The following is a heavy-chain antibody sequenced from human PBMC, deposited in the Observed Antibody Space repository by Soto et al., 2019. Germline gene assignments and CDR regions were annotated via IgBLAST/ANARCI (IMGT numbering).Heavy chain of an antibody. CDR1: GGSFSGYY. CDR3: ARASRKIVVVPAARSPSFDP. Sequence: KTSETLSLTCAVYGGSFSGYYWSWIRQPPGKGLEWIGEINHSGSTNYNPSLKSRVTISVDTSKNQFSLKLSSVTAADTAVYYCARASRKIVVVPAARSPSFDPWGQGTLVTVSS. V-gene: IGHV4-34*01. CDR2: INHSGST. J-gene: IGHJ5*02. D-gene: IGHD2-2*01.